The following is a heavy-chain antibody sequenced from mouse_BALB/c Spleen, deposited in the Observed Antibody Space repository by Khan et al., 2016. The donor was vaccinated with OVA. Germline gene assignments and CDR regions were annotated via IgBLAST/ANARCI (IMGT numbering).Heavy chain of an antibody. D-gene: IGHD1-2*01. CDR3: ARTARIKY. CDR1: GYSITSGYG. V-gene: IGHV3-2*02. J-gene: IGHJ2*01. CDR2: ISYSGST. Sequence: EVQLQESGPGLVKPSQSLSLTCTVTGYSITSGYGWNWIRKFPGNKLEWMGHISYSGSTNYNPSLKSRISITRDTSKNQFFLQLNSVTTEDTATYYCARTARIKYWGQGTTLTVSS.